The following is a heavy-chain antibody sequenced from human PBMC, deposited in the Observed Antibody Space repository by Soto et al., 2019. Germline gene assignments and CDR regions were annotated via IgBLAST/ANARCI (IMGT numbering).Heavy chain of an antibody. CDR1: GGSISSYY. CDR3: ARDAPLRGGDYVEAFDI. CDR2: IYYSGGT. V-gene: IGHV4-59*01. Sequence: ASETLSLTSTVSGGSISSYYWSWIRQPPGKGLEWIGYIYYSGGTNYNPSLKSRVTISVDTSKNQFSLKLSSVTAADTAVYYCARDAPLRGGDYVEAFDIWGQGTMVTVSS. J-gene: IGHJ3*02. D-gene: IGHD4-17*01.